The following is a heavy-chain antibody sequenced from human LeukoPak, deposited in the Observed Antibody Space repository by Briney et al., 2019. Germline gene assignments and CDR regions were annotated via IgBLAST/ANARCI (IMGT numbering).Heavy chain of an antibody. CDR2: INTDGSST. CDR3: ARDAYYYYMDV. Sequence: GGSLRLSCAASGFTFSSYWMHWVRQAPGKGLVWVSRINTDGSSTSYADSVKGRFTISRDNAKNTLYLQMNSLRAEDTAVYYCARDAYYYYMDVWGKGTTVTVSS. V-gene: IGHV3-74*01. CDR1: GFTFSSYW. J-gene: IGHJ6*03.